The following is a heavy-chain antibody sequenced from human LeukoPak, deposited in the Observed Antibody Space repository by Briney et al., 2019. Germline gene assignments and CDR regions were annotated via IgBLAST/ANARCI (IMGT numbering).Heavy chain of an antibody. CDR1: GGSIGTYY. D-gene: IGHD1/OR15-1a*01. CDR3: ARDPHWTNDWVFDY. V-gene: IGHV4-59*01. CDR2: IYYNGYT. J-gene: IGHJ4*02. Sequence: SETLPLTCTVSGGSIGTYYWSRIRQPPGKGLEWIGYIYYNGYTDYNPSLKSRVTISLHTSKNQFSLKLSSVTAADTAVYYCARDPHWTNDWVFDYWGQGTLVTVSS.